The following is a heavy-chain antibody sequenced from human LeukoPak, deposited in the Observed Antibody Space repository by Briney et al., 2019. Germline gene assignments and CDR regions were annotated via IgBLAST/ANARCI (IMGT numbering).Heavy chain of an antibody. CDR1: GFTFNIYA. Sequence: GRSLRLSCAASGFTFNIYAMHWVRQAPGKGLEWVAVISDDGSSENFADSVKGRFTISRDNSKNTLYLQMNSLRGEDTAVYYCARPPIGGGYSFGPLEYWGQGTLVTVSS. V-gene: IGHV3-30-3*01. D-gene: IGHD5-18*01. CDR3: ARPPIGGGYSFGPLEY. J-gene: IGHJ4*02. CDR2: ISDDGSSE.